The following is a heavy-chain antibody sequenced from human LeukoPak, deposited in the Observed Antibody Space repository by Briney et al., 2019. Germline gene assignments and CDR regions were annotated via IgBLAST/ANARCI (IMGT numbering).Heavy chain of an antibody. V-gene: IGHV4-38-2*01. Sequence: PSETLSLTCVVSGYSISSGYYWGWIRQPPGKGLEWIGSIYHSGSTYYNPSLKSRVTISVDTSKNQFSLKLSSVTAADTAVYYCARGGAMVRGVIISPPWFDPWGQGTLVTVSS. J-gene: IGHJ5*02. CDR3: ARGGAMVRGVIISPPWFDP. D-gene: IGHD3-10*01. CDR1: GYSISSGYY. CDR2: IYHSGST.